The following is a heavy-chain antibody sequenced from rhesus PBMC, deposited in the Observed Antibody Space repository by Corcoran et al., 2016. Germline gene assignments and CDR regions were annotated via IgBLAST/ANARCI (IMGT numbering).Heavy chain of an antibody. CDR3: ASGLNYGAPNFGLDS. CDR2: NGG. D-gene: IGHD1-26*01. CDR1: GDSIISGYA. J-gene: IGHJ6*01. Sequence: QVQLKESGPGLVKPSETLSLTCTVSGDSIISGYAWSWIRQPPGKGLGWIGDNGGCYNPSLASRRTVSKDTSKNQFSLNLPSVTAADTAVYYCASGLNYGAPNFGLDSWGQGVVVTVSS. V-gene: IGHV4-127*01.